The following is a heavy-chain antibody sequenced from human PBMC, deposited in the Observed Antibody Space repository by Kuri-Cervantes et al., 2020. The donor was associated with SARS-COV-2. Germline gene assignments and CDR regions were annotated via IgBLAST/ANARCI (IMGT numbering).Heavy chain of an antibody. V-gene: IGHV4-4*07. J-gene: IGHJ3*02. CDR1: GGPISSYY. D-gene: IGHD4-17*01. CDR3: ARPRYGDYDGAFDI. Sequence: GSLRLSCTVSGGPISSYYWSWIRQPAGKGLEWIGRIYTSGSTNYNPSLKSRVTMSVDTSKNQFSLKLSSVTAADTAVYYCARPRYGDYDGAFDIWGQGKMVTVSS. CDR2: IYTSGST.